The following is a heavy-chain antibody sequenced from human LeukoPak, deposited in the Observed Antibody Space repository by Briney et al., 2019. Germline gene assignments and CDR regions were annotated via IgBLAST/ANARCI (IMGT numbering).Heavy chain of an antibody. CDR1: GYTFTGYY. J-gene: IGHJ3*02. CDR3: ARTTMIVVVIYVAFDI. D-gene: IGHD3-22*01. Sequence: ASVKVSCKASGYTFTGYYMHWVRQAPGQGLEWMGWINPNSGGTNYAQKFQGRVTMTRDTSISTAYMELSRLRSDDTAVYYCARTTMIVVVIYVAFDIWGQGTMVTVSS. V-gene: IGHV1-2*02. CDR2: INPNSGGT.